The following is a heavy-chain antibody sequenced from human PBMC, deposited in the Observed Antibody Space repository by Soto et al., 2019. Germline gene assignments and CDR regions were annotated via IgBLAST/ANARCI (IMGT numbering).Heavy chain of an antibody. CDR1: GFTFSSYA. Sequence: GGSLRLSCAASGFTFSSYAMSWVRQAPGKGLEWVSAISGSGGSTYYADSVKGRFTISRDNSKNTLYLQMNSLRAEDTAVYYCAKYGFAGYSSSWYPIHLDYWGQGTLVTVSS. J-gene: IGHJ4*02. CDR2: ISGSGGST. D-gene: IGHD6-13*01. CDR3: AKYGFAGYSSSWYPIHLDY. V-gene: IGHV3-23*01.